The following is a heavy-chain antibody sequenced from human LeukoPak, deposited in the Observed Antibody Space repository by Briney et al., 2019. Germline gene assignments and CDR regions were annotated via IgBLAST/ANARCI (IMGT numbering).Heavy chain of an antibody. Sequence: GRSLRLSCAASGFTFSSYAMHWVRQAPGKGLEWVSSISSSSSYIYYADSVKGRFTISRDNAKNSLYLQMNSLRAEDTAVYYCARYPPSHRAMDNWGQGTLVTVSS. V-gene: IGHV3-21*01. CDR1: GFTFSSYA. CDR3: ARYPPSHRAMDN. J-gene: IGHJ4*02. CDR2: ISSSSSYI. D-gene: IGHD5-18*01.